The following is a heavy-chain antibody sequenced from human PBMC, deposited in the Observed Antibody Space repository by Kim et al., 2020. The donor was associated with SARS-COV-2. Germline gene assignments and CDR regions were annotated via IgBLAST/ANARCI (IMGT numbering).Heavy chain of an antibody. CDR2: IYYSGSP. Sequence: SETLSLTCTVSGGSISGGGYYWSWIRQHPGKGLDWIGYIYYSGSPYYNPSIKSRVTISVDTTKNQFSLKLSSVTAADTAVYYWARDPLTNPDPLGYYYYNVRDVWGQGTTVTVSS. CDR3: ARDPLTNPDPLGYYYYNVRDV. J-gene: IGHJ6*02. V-gene: IGHV4-31*03. CDR1: GGSISGGGYY.